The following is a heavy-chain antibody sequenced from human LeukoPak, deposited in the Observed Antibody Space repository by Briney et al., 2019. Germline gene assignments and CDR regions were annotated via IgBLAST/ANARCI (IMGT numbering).Heavy chain of an antibody. J-gene: IGHJ4*02. CDR2: ISYDGNNK. CDR3: AKDSSHITMSRGIIIPHF. Sequence: GGSLRLSCAASGFNFGDYFMSWIRQAPGKGLEWVAVISYDGNNKYYADSVKGRFTISRDNSKNTLYLQMNSLRAEDTAVYYCAKDSSHITMSRGIIIPHFWGPGILVTVSS. D-gene: IGHD3-10*01. V-gene: IGHV3-30*18. CDR1: GFNFGDYF.